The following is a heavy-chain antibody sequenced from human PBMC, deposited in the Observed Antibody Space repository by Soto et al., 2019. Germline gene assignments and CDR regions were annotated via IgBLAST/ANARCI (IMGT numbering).Heavy chain of an antibody. CDR2: LSGSGGST. V-gene: IGHV3-23*01. CDR3: AKKVTIGSYSSSDY. CDR1: GITFSNYA. J-gene: IGHJ4*02. D-gene: IGHD1-26*01. Sequence: EVQLLESGGGLVQPGGSLRLSCAASGITFSNYAMSWVRQAPGKGLEWFASLSGSGGSTHYADSVKVQFTISRENSKNTLYPHMNSLRVEDTAIYYCAKKVTIGSYSSSDYLGQGTMVPVAS.